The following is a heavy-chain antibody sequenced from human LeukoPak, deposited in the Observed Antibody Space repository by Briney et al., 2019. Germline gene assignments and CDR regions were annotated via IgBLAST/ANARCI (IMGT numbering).Heavy chain of an antibody. V-gene: IGHV3-23*01. D-gene: IGHD3-10*01. CDR2: LSGSGGST. J-gene: IGHJ4*02. Sequence: GGSLRLSCVVSGITLSNYGMSWVRQAPGKGLEWVAGLSGSGGSTHYADSVKGRFTISRDNPRNTLYLQMNSLRAEDTAVYFCAKRGTVIRSLFVVGYHKEASYLDSWGQGALVTVSS. CDR3: AKRGTVIRSLFVVGYHKEASYLDS. CDR1: GITLSNYG.